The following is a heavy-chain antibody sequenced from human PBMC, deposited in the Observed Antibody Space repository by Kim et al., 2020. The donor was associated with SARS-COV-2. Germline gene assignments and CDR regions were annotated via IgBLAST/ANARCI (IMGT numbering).Heavy chain of an antibody. CDR3: ARDLSGGGHPGTLNI. Sequence: GGSLRLSCAASGFAVSSNYMSWVRQAPGKGLEWVSVIYSGGNTYYADSVKGRFTICSKNSKNTLYLQMTSLSAEDTACYYCARDLSGGGHPGTLNIWGQG. CDR1: GFAVSSNY. J-gene: IGHJ3*02. CDR2: IYSGGNT. V-gene: IGHV3-53*01. D-gene: IGHD1-7*01.